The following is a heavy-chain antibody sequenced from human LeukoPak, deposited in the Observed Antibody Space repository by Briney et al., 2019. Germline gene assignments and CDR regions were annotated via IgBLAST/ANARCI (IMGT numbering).Heavy chain of an antibody. J-gene: IGHJ6*03. CDR2: INAGNGNT. D-gene: IGHD3-10*01. V-gene: IGHV1-3*03. CDR3: ARDYYGSGSYSYYMDV. CDR1: GYTFTSYA. Sequence: EASVKVSCKASGYTFTSYAMHWVRQAPGQRLEWMGWINAGNGNTKYSQEFQGRVTITRDTSASTAYMELSSLRSEDMAVYYCARDYYGSGSYSYYMDVWGKGTTVTVSS.